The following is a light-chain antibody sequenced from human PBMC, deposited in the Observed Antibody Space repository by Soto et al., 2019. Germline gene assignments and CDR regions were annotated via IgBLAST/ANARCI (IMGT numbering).Light chain of an antibody. Sequence: EIVLTQSPATLSVAPGERATLSCRASQSISSNLAWYQQKPGQAPRLLIYGASTRDTGISARFSGSGSGTEFTLTISSLQSEDFAVYYCQQYHDWWTFGQGTKVEI. V-gene: IGKV3-15*01. CDR1: QSISSN. CDR2: GAS. CDR3: QQYHDWWT. J-gene: IGKJ1*01.